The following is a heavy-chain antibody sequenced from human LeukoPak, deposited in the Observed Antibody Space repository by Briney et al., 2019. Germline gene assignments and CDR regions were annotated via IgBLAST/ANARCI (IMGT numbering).Heavy chain of an antibody. CDR2: IKPNSGGT. CDR1: GYTFTGYY. CDR3: ARGSIVGATFDYFDC. D-gene: IGHD1-26*01. V-gene: IGHV1-2*02. Sequence: GASVKVSCTASGYTFTGYYIHWVRQAPGQGLEWMGWIKPNSGGTNYAQKFQGRVTMTRDTSISTAYMELSRLRSDDTAVYYCARGSIVGATFDYFDCWGQGTLVTVSS. J-gene: IGHJ4*02.